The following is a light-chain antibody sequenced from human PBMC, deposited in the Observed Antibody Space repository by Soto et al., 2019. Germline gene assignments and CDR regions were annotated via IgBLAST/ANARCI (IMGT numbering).Light chain of an antibody. Sequence: EIVMTQSPATLSVSPGEGATLSCRASQSIRNNLAWYQQKLGQAPRLLIYGASTRATGIPARFSGSGSGTEFTLTISSLQSEDFAVYYGQQYHNWPYTFGQGTKLEIK. J-gene: IGKJ2*01. V-gene: IGKV3-15*01. CDR3: QQYHNWPYT. CDR2: GAS. CDR1: QSIRNN.